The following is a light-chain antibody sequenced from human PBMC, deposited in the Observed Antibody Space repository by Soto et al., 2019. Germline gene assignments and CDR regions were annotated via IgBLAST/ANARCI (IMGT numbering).Light chain of an antibody. CDR3: SSYGGTFYV. CDR2: EVS. Sequence: QSALTQPASVSGSPGQSITISCTGTSSDVGGYNYVSWYQQHPGKAPKLMIYEVSNRPSGVSPRFSGSKSGNTASLTISGLQAEDEADYYCSSYGGTFYVFGTGTKVTVL. CDR1: SSDVGGYNY. V-gene: IGLV2-14*01. J-gene: IGLJ1*01.